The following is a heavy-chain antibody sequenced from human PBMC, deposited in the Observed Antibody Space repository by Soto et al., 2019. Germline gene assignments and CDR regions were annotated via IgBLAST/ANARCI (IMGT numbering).Heavy chain of an antibody. CDR2: ISAYNGNT. Sequence: ASVKVSCKASGYTSTSYGISWVRQAPGQGLEWMGWISAYNGNTNYAQKLQGRVTMTTDTSTSTAYMELRSLRSDDTAVYYCAWTYGDYVDPHYWGQGTLVTVSS. D-gene: IGHD4-17*01. V-gene: IGHV1-18*01. CDR3: AWTYGDYVDPHY. CDR1: GYTSTSYG. J-gene: IGHJ4*02.